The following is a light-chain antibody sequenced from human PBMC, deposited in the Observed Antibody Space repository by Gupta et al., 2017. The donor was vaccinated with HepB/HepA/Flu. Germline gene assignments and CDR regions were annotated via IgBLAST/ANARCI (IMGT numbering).Light chain of an antibody. CDR1: SSDIGGYNY. CDR3: CSYAGSYTL. CDR2: DVS. Sequence: QSALTQPRSVSGSPGQSVTISCTGTSSDIGGYNYVSWYQKHPGKAPKLIIYDVSKRPSGGPDRFSGSKSGNTASLTISRLQAEDEADYYCCSYAGSYTLFGGGTKVTAL. V-gene: IGLV2-11*01. J-gene: IGLJ2*01.